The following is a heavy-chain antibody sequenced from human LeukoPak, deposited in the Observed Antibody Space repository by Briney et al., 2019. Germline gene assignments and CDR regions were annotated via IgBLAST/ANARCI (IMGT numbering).Heavy chain of an antibody. CDR1: GFTFSSNA. CDR2: ISGGGGST. V-gene: IGHV3-23*01. Sequence: PGGSQRLSCAASGFTFSSNAMSWVRQAPGKGLEWVSAISGGGGSTYYADSVKGRFTISRDNSKNTLYLQMISLRAEDTAVYYCAELTDYDFWSGYHCYFDYWGQGTLATVSS. D-gene: IGHD3-3*01. CDR3: AELTDYDFWSGYHCYFDY. J-gene: IGHJ4*02.